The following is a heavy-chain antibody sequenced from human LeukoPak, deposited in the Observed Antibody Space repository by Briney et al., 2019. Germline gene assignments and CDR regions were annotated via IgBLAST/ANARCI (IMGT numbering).Heavy chain of an antibody. CDR1: GFTFSNAW. D-gene: IGHD5-18*01. CDR2: IKSKTDGGTT. Sequence: GGSLRLSRAASGFTFSNAWMSWVRQAPGKGLEWVGRIKSKTDGGTTDYAAPVKGRFTISRDDSKNTLYLQMNSLKTEDTAVYYCTTGRGIQLWTRNPFDPWGQGTLVTVSS. CDR3: TTGRGIQLWTRNPFDP. J-gene: IGHJ5*02. V-gene: IGHV3-15*01.